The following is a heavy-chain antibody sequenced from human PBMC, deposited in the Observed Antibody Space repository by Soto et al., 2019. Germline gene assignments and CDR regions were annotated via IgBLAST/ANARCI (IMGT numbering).Heavy chain of an antibody. CDR3: ARPRWTRAVAGSSLLDY. J-gene: IGHJ4*02. CDR1: GYTFTSYY. V-gene: IGHV1-46*01. CDR2: MNPSSGGT. D-gene: IGHD6-19*01. Sequence: QVQLVQSGAEVKKPGASVKVSCKASGYTFTSYYMHWVRQAPGQGLEWMGIMNPSSGGTSYAQKFPCRVIMTRDMTTSTVYMELSSLRSEDTAVYYWARPRWTRAVAGSSLLDYWCQRTLVTVSS.